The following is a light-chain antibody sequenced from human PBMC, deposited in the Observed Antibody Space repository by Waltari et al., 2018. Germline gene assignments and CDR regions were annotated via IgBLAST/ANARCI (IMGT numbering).Light chain of an antibody. CDR2: RTS. Sequence: QTVVTQEPSLTVSPGGTVTLTCASSTGAVTSDYYPNWVQQKPGQAPRALIYRTSNKHPGTPARFSGSRLGGKAALTLSDVQPEDEAEYYCLLYYGGVHVFGTGTKVTVL. CDR1: TGAVTSDYY. J-gene: IGLJ1*01. V-gene: IGLV7-43*01. CDR3: LLYYGGVHV.